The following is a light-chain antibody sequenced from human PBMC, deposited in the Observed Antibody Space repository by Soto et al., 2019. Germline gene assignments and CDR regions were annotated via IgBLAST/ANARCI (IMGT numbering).Light chain of an antibody. CDR2: WAS. V-gene: IGKV4-1*01. Sequence: DIVMTQSADSLAVSLGERATINCKSSQSVLYSYNNKNCLAWYQQKPGQSPKLLIYWASTRESGVPDRFSGSGSGTDFTLTISSLQAEDVAVYYCQQYLTGPHTFGGGTKVEIK. J-gene: IGKJ4*01. CDR3: QQYLTGPHT. CDR1: QSVLYSYNNKNC.